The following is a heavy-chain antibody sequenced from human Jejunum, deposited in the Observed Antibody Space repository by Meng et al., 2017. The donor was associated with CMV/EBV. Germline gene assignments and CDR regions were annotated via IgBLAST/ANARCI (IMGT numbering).Heavy chain of an antibody. CDR3: ARRDEGYGPFDY. J-gene: IGHJ4*02. D-gene: IGHD3-10*01. CDR2: IYSGGST. CDR1: GFTVSSNC. Sequence: EVQLVESGGGLFLPGGSLGLSCVVSGFTVSSNCMNWVRQAPGKGLEWVSVIYSGGSTYYADSVKGRFTISRDNSKNMLYLQMNSLRAEDTAVYYCARRDEGYGPFDYWGQGTLVTVSS. V-gene: IGHV3-53*01.